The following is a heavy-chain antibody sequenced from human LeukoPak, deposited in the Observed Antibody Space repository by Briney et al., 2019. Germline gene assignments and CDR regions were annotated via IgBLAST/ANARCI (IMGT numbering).Heavy chain of an antibody. CDR2: IYSGGST. V-gene: IGHV3-66*01. Sequence: GGSLRLSCAASGFTVNMSWVRQAPGTVLEWVSVIYSGGSTYYADSVKGRFAMSRDNSPNTLYLQLNSLRAEDTAVYYCARGSHYDSSGFTLFDLWGRGTLVTVSS. CDR3: ARGSHYDSSGFTLFDL. J-gene: IGHJ2*01. D-gene: IGHD3-22*01. CDR1: GFTVN.